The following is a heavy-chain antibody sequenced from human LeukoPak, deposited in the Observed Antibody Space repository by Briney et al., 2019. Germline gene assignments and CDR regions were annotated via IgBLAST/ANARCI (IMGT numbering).Heavy chain of an antibody. CDR3: AKPVLRYFDWHN. J-gene: IGHJ4*02. D-gene: IGHD3-9*01. V-gene: IGHV3-21*04. Sequence: GGSLRLSCAASGFTFSSYPLNWVRQAPGKGLEWVSSISTTNSYIYYADSVKGRFTISRDNAKNSLFLQMNSLRAEDTAVYYCAKPVLRYFDWHNWGQGTLVTVSS. CDR1: GFTFSSYP. CDR2: ISTTNSYI.